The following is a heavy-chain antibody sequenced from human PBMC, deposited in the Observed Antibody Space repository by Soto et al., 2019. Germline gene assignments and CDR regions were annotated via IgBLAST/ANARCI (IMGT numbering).Heavy chain of an antibody. CDR3: ARVSYCGGDCATNAFDI. CDR1: GFTFSSYS. V-gene: IGHV3-48*01. J-gene: IGHJ3*02. Sequence: GGSLRLSCAASGFTFSSYSMNWVRQAPGKGLEWVSYISSSSSTIYYADSVKGRFTISRDNAKNSLYLQMNSLRAEDTAVYYCARVSYCGGDCATNAFDIWGQGTRVTVSS. D-gene: IGHD2-21*01. CDR2: ISSSSSTI.